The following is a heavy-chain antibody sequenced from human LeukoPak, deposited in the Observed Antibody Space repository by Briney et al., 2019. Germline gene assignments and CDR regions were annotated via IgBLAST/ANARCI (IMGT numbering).Heavy chain of an antibody. CDR2: IYYNGST. J-gene: IGHJ5*02. CDR1: GGSVSNSRVY. Sequence: SETLSLSCTVSGGSVSNSRVYWGWIRQTPGEGLEWIGSIYYNGSTYYNPSLKSRVTISVDTSKNQFSLKLSSVTAADTAVYYCARGGSRFDPWGQGTLVTVSS. CDR3: ARGGSRFDP. V-gene: IGHV4-39*07. D-gene: IGHD2-2*01.